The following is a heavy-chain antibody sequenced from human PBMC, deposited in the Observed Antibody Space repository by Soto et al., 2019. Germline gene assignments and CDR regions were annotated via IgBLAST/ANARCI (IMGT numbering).Heavy chain of an antibody. J-gene: IGHJ6*03. CDR3: ARELFGLAASQGWDYYYMDV. D-gene: IGHD3-3*01. CDR1: GYTFTSYD. Sequence: ASVKVSCKASGYTFTSYDINWVRQATGQGLEWMGWMNPNSGNTGYAQKFQGRVTMTRNTSISTAYMELSSLRSEDTAVYYCARELFGLAASQGWDYYYMDVWGKGTTVTVSS. V-gene: IGHV1-8*01. CDR2: MNPNSGNT.